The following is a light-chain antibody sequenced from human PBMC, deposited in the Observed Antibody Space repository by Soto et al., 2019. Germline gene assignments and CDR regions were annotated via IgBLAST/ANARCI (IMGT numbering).Light chain of an antibody. J-gene: IGLJ1*01. CDR1: SSDVGGYNY. V-gene: IGLV2-14*01. CDR3: SSYTSSSTLV. CDR2: EVS. Sequence: QSALTQPASVSGSPGQSITISCTGTSSDVGGYNYVSWYQQHPGKAPKLMIYEVSNRPSGVSNRFSAYKSGNTASLTISGLQDEDAADYYCSSYTSSSTLVFGTGTKLTVL.